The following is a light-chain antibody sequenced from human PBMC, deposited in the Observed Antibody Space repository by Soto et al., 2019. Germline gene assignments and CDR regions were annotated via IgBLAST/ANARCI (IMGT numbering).Light chain of an antibody. CDR1: SSDVGSYNY. V-gene: IGLV2-14*01. CDR3: SSYTSSSTLALYV. Sequence: QSALTQPASVSGSPGQSITISCTGTSSDVGSYNYVSWYQQHPGKAPKLMIYDVSNRPSGVSNRFSGSKSGNTASLTISGLQAEDEADYYCSSYTSSSTLALYVFGTGTKVTVL. J-gene: IGLJ1*01. CDR2: DVS.